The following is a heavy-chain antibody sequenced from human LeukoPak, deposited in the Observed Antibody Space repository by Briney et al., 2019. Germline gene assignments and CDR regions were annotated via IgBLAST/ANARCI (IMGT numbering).Heavy chain of an antibody. CDR1: GGSISSYY. CDR2: LYYSGST. Sequence: SETLSLTCTVSGGSISSYYWSWIRQPPGKGLEWIGSLYYSGSTYYNPSLKSRVSISVDTSKKQFSLRLSSVTAADTAVYYCARWEESDGFDIWGQGTMVTVS. D-gene: IGHD1-26*01. CDR3: ARWEESDGFDI. V-gene: IGHV4-59*05. J-gene: IGHJ3*02.